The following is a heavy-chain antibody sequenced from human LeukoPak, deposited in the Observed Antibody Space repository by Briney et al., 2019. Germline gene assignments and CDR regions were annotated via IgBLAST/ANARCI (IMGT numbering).Heavy chain of an antibody. CDR2: IYHSGST. CDR3: ARGKYSSSWSIDY. Sequence: SETLSLTCAVSGGSISSGGYSWSWIQQPPGKGLEWIGYIYHSGSTYYNPSLKSRVTISVDRSKNQFSLKLSSVTAADTAVYYCARGKYSSSWSIDYWGQGTLVTVSS. CDR1: GGSISSGGYS. D-gene: IGHD6-13*01. V-gene: IGHV4-30-2*01. J-gene: IGHJ4*02.